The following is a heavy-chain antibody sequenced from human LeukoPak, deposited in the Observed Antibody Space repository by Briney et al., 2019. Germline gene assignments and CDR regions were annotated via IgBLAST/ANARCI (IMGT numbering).Heavy chain of an antibody. CDR3: ARVGPGTSDNSGYYPWSFDY. V-gene: IGHV1-2*06. CDR2: INPNSGGT. CDR1: GYTFTGYY. Sequence: ASVKVSCKASGYTFTGYYMHWVRQAPGQGLEWMGRINPNSGGTNYAQKSQGRVTMTRDTSISKDYMELSRLRSDDTAVYYCARVGPGTSDNSGYYPWSFDYWGQGTLVTVSS. J-gene: IGHJ4*02. D-gene: IGHD3-22*01.